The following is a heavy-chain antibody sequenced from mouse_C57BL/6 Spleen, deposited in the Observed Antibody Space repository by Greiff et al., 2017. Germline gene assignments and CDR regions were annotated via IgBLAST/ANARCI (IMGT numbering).Heavy chain of an antibody. V-gene: IGHV1-69*01. CDR1: GYTFTSYW. CDR3: AVIYYYGSSPMDY. D-gene: IGHD1-1*01. CDR2: IDPSDSYT. J-gene: IGHJ4*01. Sequence: QVQLQQPGAELVMPGASVKLSCKASGYTFTSYWMHWVKQRPGQDLEWIGEIDPSDSYTNYNQKFKGKSTLTVDKSSSTAYMQLSSLTSEDSAVYYCAVIYYYGSSPMDYWGQGTSVTVSS.